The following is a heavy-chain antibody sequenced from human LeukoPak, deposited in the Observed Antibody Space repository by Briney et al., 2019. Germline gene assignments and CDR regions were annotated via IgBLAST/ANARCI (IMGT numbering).Heavy chain of an antibody. J-gene: IGHJ6*03. V-gene: IGHV1-18*04. D-gene: IGHD2-15*01. CDR2: ISAYNGNT. CDR1: GYTFTGYY. CDR3: ARALEDTAHMDV. Sequence: GASVKVSCKASGYTFTGYYMHWVRQAPGQGLEWMGWISAYNGNTNYAQKLQGRVTMTTDTSTSTAYMELRSLRSDDTAVYYCARALEDTAHMDVWGKGTTVTVSS.